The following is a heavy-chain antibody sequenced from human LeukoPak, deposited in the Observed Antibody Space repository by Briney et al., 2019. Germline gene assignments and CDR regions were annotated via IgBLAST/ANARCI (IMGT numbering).Heavy chain of an antibody. V-gene: IGHV4-38-2*01. CDR1: GYSISSGYY. D-gene: IGHD2-2*01. CDR3: ARARGCTSCQNWSDP. CDR2: INHSGST. J-gene: IGHJ5*02. Sequence: PSETLSLTCAVSGYSISSGYYWGWIRQPPGKGLEWIGIINHSGSTYYNRSLKSRVTISVDTSKNQFSLKLSSVTAADTAVYYCARARGCTSCQNWSDPWGQGTLVTVSS.